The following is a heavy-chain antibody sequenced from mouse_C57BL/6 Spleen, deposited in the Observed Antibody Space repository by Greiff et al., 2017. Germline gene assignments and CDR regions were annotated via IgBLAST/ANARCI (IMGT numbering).Heavy chain of an antibody. CDR2: IHPNSGST. CDR3: ARSDSSGYPFAY. D-gene: IGHD3-2*02. CDR1: GYTFTSYW. J-gene: IGHJ3*01. V-gene: IGHV1-64*01. Sequence: QVQLQQPGAELVKPGASVKLSCKASGYTFTSYWMHWVKQRPGQGLEWIGMIHPNSGSTNYNEKFKSKATLTVDKSSSTAYMQLSSLTSEDSAVDYCARSDSSGYPFAYWGQGTLVTVSA.